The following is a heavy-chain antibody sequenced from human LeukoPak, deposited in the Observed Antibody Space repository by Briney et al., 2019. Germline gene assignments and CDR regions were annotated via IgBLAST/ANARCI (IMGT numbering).Heavy chain of an antibody. V-gene: IGHV4-38-2*01. CDR3: ASRYTVAGGNFDD. CDR1: VHSISVGIY. CDR2: IFSTGST. J-gene: IGHJ4*02. D-gene: IGHD6-19*01. Sequence: SSETLSLTSALSVHSISVGIYWGWIRRSRGKGVEGIGTIFSTGSTYYTASLRNRVSISVAASNNQFSLRLSSVTAADTVIYYGASRYTVAGGNFDDWGQGTQVTVST.